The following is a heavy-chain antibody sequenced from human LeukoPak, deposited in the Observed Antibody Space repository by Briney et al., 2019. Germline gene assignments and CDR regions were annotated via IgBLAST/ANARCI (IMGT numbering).Heavy chain of an antibody. CDR3: AREFQYYYDSSGSGGIDI. V-gene: IGHV4-59*01. J-gene: IGHJ3*02. Sequence: SETLSLTCTVSGGSISSYYWSWIRQPPGKGLEWIGYIYYSGSTNYNPSLKGRVTISVDTSKNQFSLKLSSVTAADTAVYYCAREFQYYYDSSGSGGIDIWGQGTMVTVSS. CDR1: GGSISSYY. D-gene: IGHD3-22*01. CDR2: IYYSGST.